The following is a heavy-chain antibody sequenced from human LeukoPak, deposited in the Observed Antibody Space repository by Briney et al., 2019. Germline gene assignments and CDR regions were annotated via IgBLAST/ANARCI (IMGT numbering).Heavy chain of an antibody. J-gene: IGHJ4*02. Sequence: GGSLRLSCAASGFTFSTYWMSWLRQAPGKGPEWVANIKPDGNVKQYVGSVKGRFTVSRDNAKNSLYLQMNSLSAEDTAVYFCARDPSVRPGGPSYWGQGTLVTVSS. CDR1: GFTFSTYW. CDR2: IKPDGNVK. CDR3: ARDPSVRPGGPSY. D-gene: IGHD3-16*01. V-gene: IGHV3-7*01.